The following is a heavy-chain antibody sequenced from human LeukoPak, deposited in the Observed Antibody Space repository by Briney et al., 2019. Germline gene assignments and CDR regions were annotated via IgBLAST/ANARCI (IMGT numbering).Heavy chain of an antibody. V-gene: IGHV3-21*01. Sequence: GGSLRLSCAASGFTFSSYSMDWVRQAPGKGLEWVSSISSSSSCIYYADSVKGRFTISRDNAKNSLYLQMNSLRAEDTAVYYCARDDAVAGLSFDYWGQGTLVTVSS. CDR3: ARDDAVAGLSFDY. D-gene: IGHD6-19*01. CDR1: GFTFSSYS. CDR2: ISSSSSCI. J-gene: IGHJ4*02.